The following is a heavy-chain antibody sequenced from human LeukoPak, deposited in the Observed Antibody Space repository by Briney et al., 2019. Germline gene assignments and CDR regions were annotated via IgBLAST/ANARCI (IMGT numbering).Heavy chain of an antibody. CDR1: GYTFTSYG. CDR3: ARVGDVRGVTLSDY. Sequence: GASVKVSCKASGYTFTSYGISWVRQAPGQGLEWMGWISAYNGNTNYAQKLQGRVTMTTDTSTGTAYMELRSLRSDDTAVYYCARVGDVRGVTLSDYWGQGTLVTVSS. V-gene: IGHV1-18*01. D-gene: IGHD3-10*01. J-gene: IGHJ4*02. CDR2: ISAYNGNT.